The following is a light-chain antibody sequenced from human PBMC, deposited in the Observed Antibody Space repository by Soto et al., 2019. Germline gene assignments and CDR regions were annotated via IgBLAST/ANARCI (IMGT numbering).Light chain of an antibody. Sequence: EIAWTQSPGTLSLSPGARATLSCRASQSVSSSYLAWYQQKPGQAPRLLIYGASGRATGIPDRFSGSGSGTDFTLTISRLEPEDFAGYYCQQYGSSPLFTLGPGTKVDIK. CDR1: QSVSSSY. V-gene: IGKV3-20*01. CDR2: GAS. J-gene: IGKJ3*01. CDR3: QQYGSSPLFT.